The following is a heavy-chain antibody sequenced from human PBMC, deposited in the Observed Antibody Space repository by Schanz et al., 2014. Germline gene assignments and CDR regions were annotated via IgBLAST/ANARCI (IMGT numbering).Heavy chain of an antibody. Sequence: QVQLVESGGGVVQPGRSLRLSCAASGFTFSRCGMHWVRQTPAKGLEWVAIIWFDGSNKYYADSVKGRFTISRDNSRXXXXLQMNSLRAEDXXXXXCVKDLGTATREGWAFASWGQGTLVTVSS. CDR1: GFTFSRCG. V-gene: IGHV3-33*01. D-gene: IGHD1-7*01. CDR2: IWFDGSNK. CDR3: VKDLGTATREGWAFAS. J-gene: IGHJ4*02.